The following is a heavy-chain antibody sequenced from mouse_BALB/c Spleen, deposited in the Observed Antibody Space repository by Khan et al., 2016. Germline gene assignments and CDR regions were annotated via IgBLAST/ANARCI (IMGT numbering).Heavy chain of an antibody. CDR2: IDPENGDT. CDR1: GFNIKDYY. V-gene: IGHV14-4*02. J-gene: IGHJ3*01. Sequence: VQLQQSGAELVRSGASVKLSCTASGFNIKDYYIQWVKQKPEQGLEWIGWIDPENGDTGYDPKFQGKATMPADYSSNTAYLQHSSLTAEDTAFYYCTFYGNILAWFAYWGQGTLVTVSA. CDR3: TFYGNILAWFAY. D-gene: IGHD2-10*01.